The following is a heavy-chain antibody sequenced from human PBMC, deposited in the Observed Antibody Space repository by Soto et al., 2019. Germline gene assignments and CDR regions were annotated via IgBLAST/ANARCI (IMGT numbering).Heavy chain of an antibody. J-gene: IGHJ6*02. Sequence: SGPTLVNPTQTLTLTCTFSGFSLSTGGVAVGWIRQPPGKALEWLALIYWHDDKLYSPSLKTRLTVTKGTSKNQVVLTMTNVGPMDTATYYCAHNSHPLDSLDDWGQGTTVTVSS. CDR1: GFSLSTGGVA. V-gene: IGHV2-5*01. CDR2: IYWHDDK. D-gene: IGHD3-3*01. CDR3: AHNSHPLDSLDD.